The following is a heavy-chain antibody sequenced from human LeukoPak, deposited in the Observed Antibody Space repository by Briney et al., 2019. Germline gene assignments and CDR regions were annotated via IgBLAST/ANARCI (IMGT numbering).Heavy chain of an antibody. V-gene: IGHV4-39*01. CDR1: GGSISSSHHY. J-gene: IGHJ4*02. CDR2: IYSSGGT. Sequence: SETLSLTCAVSGGSISSSHHYWGWIRQPPGKGLEWIGSIYSSGGTYYNPSLKTRVTISVDTSKNQFSLKLSSVAAADTAVYYCARLIRTTGYYSNPKSGSFDFWGQGTLVTVSS. D-gene: IGHD3-9*01. CDR3: ARLIRTTGYYSNPKSGSFDF.